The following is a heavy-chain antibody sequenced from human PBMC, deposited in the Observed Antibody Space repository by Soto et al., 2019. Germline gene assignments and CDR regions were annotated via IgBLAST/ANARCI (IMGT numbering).Heavy chain of an antibody. CDR1: GGSFSGYY. Sequence: PSETLSLTCAVYGGSFSGYYWSWIRQPPGKGLEWIGEINHSGSTNYNPSLKSRVTISVDTSKNQFSLKLSSVTAADTAVYYCARGPLLLRYFDRSTGYFDCWGQGTLVTVSS. J-gene: IGHJ4*02. D-gene: IGHD3-9*01. CDR2: INHSGST. V-gene: IGHV4-34*01. CDR3: ARGPLLLRYFDRSTGYFDC.